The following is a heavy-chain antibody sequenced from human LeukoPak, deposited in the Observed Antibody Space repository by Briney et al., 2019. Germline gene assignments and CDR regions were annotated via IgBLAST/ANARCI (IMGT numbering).Heavy chain of an antibody. CDR3: ARAPTEMFFDY. CDR2: IVVGSGNT. CDR1: GFTFTSSA. Sequence: WASVKVSCKASGFTFTSSAVQWVRQARGQRLEWIGWIVVGSGNTSYAQKFQGRVTMTRDTSTSTVYMELSSLRSEDTAVYFCARAPTEMFFDYWGQGTLVTVSS. D-gene: IGHD4-17*01. V-gene: IGHV1-58*01. J-gene: IGHJ4*02.